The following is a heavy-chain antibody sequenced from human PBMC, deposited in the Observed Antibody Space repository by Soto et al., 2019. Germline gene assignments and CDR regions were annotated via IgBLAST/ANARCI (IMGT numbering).Heavy chain of an antibody. V-gene: IGHV3-33*01. CDR1: GFTSSGFG. Sequence: TGGSLRLSCAASGFTSSGFGMHWVRQAPGKGLEWVAIIWYDGSDKYYADSVKGRFTISRDNSKNTLYLQMNSLRAEDTAVYHCAFGNLSYYFDYWGQGTPVTVSS. J-gene: IGHJ4*02. CDR3: AFGNLSYYFDY. CDR2: IWYDGSDK. D-gene: IGHD3-16*01.